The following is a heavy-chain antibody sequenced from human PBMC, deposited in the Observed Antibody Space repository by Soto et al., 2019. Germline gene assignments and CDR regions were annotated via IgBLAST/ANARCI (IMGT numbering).Heavy chain of an antibody. J-gene: IGHJ4*02. V-gene: IGHV4-59*01. CDR3: AAAPRY. CDR1: GGSISGYY. Sequence: PSETLSLTCSVSGGSISGYYWSWIRQTPEKGLGWIGYIYYSGSTNYNPSLKSRVTMLIDMSKNQFSLKLTSVSAADTAVYYCAAAPRYWGQGILVTAPQ. CDR2: IYYSGST. D-gene: IGHD2-15*01.